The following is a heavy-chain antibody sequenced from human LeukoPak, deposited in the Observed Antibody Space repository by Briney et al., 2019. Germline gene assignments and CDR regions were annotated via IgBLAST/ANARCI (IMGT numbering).Heavy chain of an antibody. J-gene: IGHJ3*02. CDR2: ISYDGSNK. CDR3: AKAAEDTAMVTGAFDI. CDR1: GFTFSSYG. D-gene: IGHD5-18*01. V-gene: IGHV3-30*18. Sequence: GGSLRLSCAASGFTFSSYGMHWVRQAPGKGLEWVAVISYDGSNKYYADSVKGRFTISRDNSKNTLYLQMNSLRAEDTAVYYCAKAAEDTAMVTGAFDIWGQGTMVTVSS.